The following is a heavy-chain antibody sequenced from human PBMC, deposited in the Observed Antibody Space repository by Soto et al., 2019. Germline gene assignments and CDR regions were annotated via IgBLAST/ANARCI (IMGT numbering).Heavy chain of an antibody. D-gene: IGHD3-22*01. Sequence: GGSLRLSCAASGFTFSNAWMSWVRQAPGKGLEWVGRIKSKTDGGTTDYAAPVKGRFTISRDDSKTTLNLQMTSLKTEDTAVYYCTTTYYYDSSGYYPHYYYGMDVWGQGTTVTVSS. CDR2: IKSKTDGGTT. V-gene: IGHV3-15*01. CDR1: GFTFSNAW. CDR3: TTTYYYDSSGYYPHYYYGMDV. J-gene: IGHJ6*02.